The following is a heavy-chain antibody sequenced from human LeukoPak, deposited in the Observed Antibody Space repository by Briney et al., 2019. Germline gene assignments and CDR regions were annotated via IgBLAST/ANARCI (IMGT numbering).Heavy chain of an antibody. D-gene: IGHD3-10*01. CDR3: AKSHGSGSAFDC. CDR2: ISFDGSDK. Sequence: GGSLRLSCAASGFTFSSYAMHWVRQAPGKGLEWVAVISFDGSDKYYVDSVKGRFTISRDNSKITLYLQMNSLRGEDAAVYYCAKSHGSGSAFDCWGRGTLVTVSS. CDR1: GFTFSSYA. V-gene: IGHV3-30*18. J-gene: IGHJ4*02.